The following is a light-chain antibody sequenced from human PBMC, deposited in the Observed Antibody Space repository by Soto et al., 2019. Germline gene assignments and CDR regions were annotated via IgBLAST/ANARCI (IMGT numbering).Light chain of an antibody. CDR3: AAWDDILNGQGV. CDR2: SNN. J-gene: IGLJ1*01. Sequence: QSVLTQPPSASGTPGQRVTISCSGSSSNIGSNTVNWYQQLPGTAPKLLIYSNNQRPSGVPDRFSGSKSGTSASLAISGLQSEDEADYYCAAWDDILNGQGVFGTGTKATVL. CDR1: SSNIGSNT. V-gene: IGLV1-44*01.